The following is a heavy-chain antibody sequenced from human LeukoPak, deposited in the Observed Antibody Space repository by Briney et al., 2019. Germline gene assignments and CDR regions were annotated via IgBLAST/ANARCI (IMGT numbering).Heavy chain of an antibody. CDR2: ISGSGGST. CDR1: GFTFSSYA. V-gene: IGHV3-23*01. D-gene: IGHD6-13*01. J-gene: IGHJ6*02. Sequence: GGSLRLSCAASGFTFSSYAMSWVRQAPGKGLEWVSAISGSGGSTYYADSVKGRFTISRDNPKNTLYLQMNSLRAEDTAVYYCAKGNIVAAAGPLYYYYGMDVWGQGTTVTVSS. CDR3: AKGNIVAAAGPLYYYYGMDV.